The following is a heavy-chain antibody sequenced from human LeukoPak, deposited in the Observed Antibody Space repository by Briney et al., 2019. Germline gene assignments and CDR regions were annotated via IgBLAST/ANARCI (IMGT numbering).Heavy chain of an antibody. CDR3: ARLVRRGCGDWFDP. J-gene: IGHJ5*02. D-gene: IGHD3-10*01. CDR2: IYYSGST. Sequence: SETLSLTCTVSGGSISSYYWSWIRQPPGKGLEWIGYIYYSGSTNYNPSLKSRVTISVDTSKNQFSLKLSSVTAADTAVYYCARLVRRGCGDWFDPWGQGTLVTVSS. CDR1: GGSISSYY. V-gene: IGHV4-59*08.